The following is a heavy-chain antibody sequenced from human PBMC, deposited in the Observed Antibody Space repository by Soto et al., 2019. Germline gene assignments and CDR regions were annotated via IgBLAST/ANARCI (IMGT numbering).Heavy chain of an antibody. CDR3: ARERRTIFGVVIPFYYYYGMDV. Sequence: SVNVSCKSSGGTFSSYSISWVRQAPGQGLECMGGIIPIFGTANYAQKFQGRVTITADESTSTAYMELSSLRSEDTAVYYCARERRTIFGVVIPFYYYYGMDVWGQGTTVTVSS. V-gene: IGHV1-69*13. J-gene: IGHJ6*02. CDR2: IIPIFGTA. D-gene: IGHD3-3*01. CDR1: GGTFSSYS.